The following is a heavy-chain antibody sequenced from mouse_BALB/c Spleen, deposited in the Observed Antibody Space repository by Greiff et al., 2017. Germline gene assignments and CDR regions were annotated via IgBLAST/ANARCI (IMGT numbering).Heavy chain of an antibody. Sequence: VKLVESGAELARPGASVKMSCKASGYTFTSYTMHWVKQRPGQGLEWIGYINPSSGYTNYNQKFKDKATLTADKSSSTAYMQLSSLTSEDSAVYYCARSYYGSRRYAMDYWGQGTSVTVSS. CDR1: GYTFTSYT. J-gene: IGHJ4*01. CDR3: ARSYYGSRRYAMDY. CDR2: INPSSGYT. D-gene: IGHD1-1*01. V-gene: IGHV1-4*01.